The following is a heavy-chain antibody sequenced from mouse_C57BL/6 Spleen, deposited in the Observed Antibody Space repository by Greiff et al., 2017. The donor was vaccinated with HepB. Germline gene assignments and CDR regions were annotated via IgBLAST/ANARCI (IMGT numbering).Heavy chain of an antibody. CDR2: IYPGDGDT. V-gene: IGHV1-82*01. CDR3: ARGGNYYGSSYWYVDV. J-gene: IGHJ1*03. CDR1: GYAFSSSW. Sequence: QVQLQQSGPELVKPGASVKISCKASGYAFSSSWMNWVKQRPGKGLEWIGRIYPGDGDTNYNGKFKGKATLTADKSSSTAYMQLSSLTSEDSAVYFCARGGNYYGSSYWYVDVWGTGTTVTVSS. D-gene: IGHD1-1*01.